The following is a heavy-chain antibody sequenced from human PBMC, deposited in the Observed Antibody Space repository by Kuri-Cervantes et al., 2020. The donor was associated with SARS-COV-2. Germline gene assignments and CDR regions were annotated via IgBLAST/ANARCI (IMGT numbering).Heavy chain of an antibody. CDR2: IYHSEST. J-gene: IGHJ3*02. Sequence: SETLSLTCAVSGYSISSGYYWGWIRQPPGKGLEWIGSIYHSESTYYNPSLKSRVTISVDTSKNQFSLKLSSVTAADTAVYYCASMGGADIWGQGTMVTVSS. V-gene: IGHV4-38-2*01. CDR1: GYSISSGYY. CDR3: ASMGGADI. D-gene: IGHD3-10*01.